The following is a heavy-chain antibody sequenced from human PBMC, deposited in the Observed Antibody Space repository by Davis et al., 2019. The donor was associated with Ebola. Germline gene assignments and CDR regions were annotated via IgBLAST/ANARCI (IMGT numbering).Heavy chain of an antibody. D-gene: IGHD6-13*01. V-gene: IGHV3-11*01. J-gene: IGHJ6*02. CDR2: ISSSGSTI. CDR1: GFTFSDYY. CDR3: ARLTAAPGNYYYYYGMDV. Sequence: GGSLRLSCAASGFTFSDYYMSWIRQAPGKGLEWVSYISSSGSTIYYADSVKGRFTISRDNAKNSLYLQMNSLRAEDTAVYYCARLTAAPGNYYYYYGMDVWGQGTTVTVSS.